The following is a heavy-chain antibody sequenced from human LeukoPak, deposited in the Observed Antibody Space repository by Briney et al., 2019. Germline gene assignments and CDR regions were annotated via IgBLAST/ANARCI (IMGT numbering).Heavy chain of an antibody. CDR1: GGPISSYY. J-gene: IGHJ4*02. CDR2: IYYSGST. D-gene: IGHD3-10*01. V-gene: IGHV4-59*01. CDR3: ARGLSRYGY. Sequence: SETLSLTCTVSGGPISSYYWSWIRQPPGKGLEWIGYIYYSGSTNYNPSLKSRVTISVDTSKNQFSLKLSSVTAADTAVYYCARGLSRYGYWGQGTLVTVSS.